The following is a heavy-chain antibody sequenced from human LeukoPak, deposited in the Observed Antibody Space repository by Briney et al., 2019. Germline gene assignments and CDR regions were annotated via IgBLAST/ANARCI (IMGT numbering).Heavy chain of an antibody. D-gene: IGHD4-17*01. J-gene: IGHJ6*03. V-gene: IGHV4-39*07. CDR3: AKEAAQPYGDYGYYHYYMDV. CDR1: GGSISSSSHS. CDR2: IYYSGST. Sequence: PSETLSLTCSVSGGSISSSSHSWGWIRQSPGKGLEWIGSIYYSGSTFYNPSLKSRVTISVDTSKNQFSLKLSSVTAADTAVYYCAKEAAQPYGDYGYYHYYMDVWGKGTTVIISS.